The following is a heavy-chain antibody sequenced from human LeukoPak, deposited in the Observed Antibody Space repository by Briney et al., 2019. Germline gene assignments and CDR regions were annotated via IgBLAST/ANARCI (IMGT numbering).Heavy chain of an antibody. CDR1: GFTFSSYA. CDR2: ISGSDGNT. CDR3: ATGRGSLGAY. V-gene: IGHV3-23*01. Sequence: GGSLRLSCAAPGFTFSSYAMTWVRQAPGKGLECVSAISGSDGNTFYADSVKGRFTISRDNSKNTLYLQMNSLRAEDTAVYYCATGRGSLGAYWGQGTLVTVSS. J-gene: IGHJ4*02. D-gene: IGHD3-16*01.